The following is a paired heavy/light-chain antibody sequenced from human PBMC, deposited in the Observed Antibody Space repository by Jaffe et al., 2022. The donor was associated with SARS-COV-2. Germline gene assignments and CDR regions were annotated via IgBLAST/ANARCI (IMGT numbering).Heavy chain of an antibody. CDR1: GFTFDDYA. V-gene: IGHV3-9*01. D-gene: IGHD6-19*01. CDR2: INWKSDKR. CDR3: VREVAGIYFDY. J-gene: IGHJ4*02. Sequence: EGQLVESGGRLVQPGRSLRISCAASGFTFDDYAMHWVRQAPGKGLEWVSSINWKSDKRGYADSVKGRFTISRDNAKNSLYLQMNSLRPEDTALYYCVREVAGIYFDYWGQGALVTVSA.
Light chain of an antibody. J-gene: IGLJ3*02. CDR2: SYN. CDR1: SSNIGSNS. Sequence: QSVLTQPPSASGTPGQTVTISCSRSSSNIGSNSVHWYQQLPGTAPKLLIYSYNQRPSGVPDRFSGSKSGTSASLAISGLQSADEADYYCAAWDDSLNGPVFGGGTKLTVL. CDR3: AAWDDSLNGPV. V-gene: IGLV1-44*01.